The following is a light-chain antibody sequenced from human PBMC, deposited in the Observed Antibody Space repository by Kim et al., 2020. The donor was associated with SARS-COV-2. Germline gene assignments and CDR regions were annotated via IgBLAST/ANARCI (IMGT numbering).Light chain of an antibody. V-gene: IGLV3-1*01. CDR2: QDN. CDR1: KWGDKY. CDR3: QAWDSSALWV. Sequence: VALGQTASITRSGHKWGDKYAWWYQQKPGQSPVVVSYQDNKRPSGIPERFSGSNAGNPATLTISGTQAMDEADYYCQAWDSSALWVFGGGTQLTVL. J-gene: IGLJ3*02.